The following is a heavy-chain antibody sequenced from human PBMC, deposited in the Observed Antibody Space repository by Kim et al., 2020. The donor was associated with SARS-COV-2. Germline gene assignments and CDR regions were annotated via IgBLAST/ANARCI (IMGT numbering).Heavy chain of an antibody. V-gene: IGHV5-51*01. CDR1: GYSFTNYW. CDR2: ICPGDSDT. CDR3: ARGSSSSAYKPLDY. Sequence: GESLKISCKGSGYSFTNYWIAWVRQMPGKGLEWMGIICPGDSDTRYSPSFQGQVAISADKSISTAYLQWSSLKASDTAMYYCARGSSSSAYKPLDYWGQGTLVTVSS. J-gene: IGHJ4*02. D-gene: IGHD1-1*01.